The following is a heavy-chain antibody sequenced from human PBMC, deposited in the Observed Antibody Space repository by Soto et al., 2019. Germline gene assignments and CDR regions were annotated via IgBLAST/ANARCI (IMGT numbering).Heavy chain of an antibody. D-gene: IGHD6-6*01. Sequence: QVQLVESGGGVVQPGRSLRLSCAASGFTFSSYGMHWVRQAPGKGLEWVAVIWYDGSNKYYADSVKGRFTISRDNSKNTLYLQMNSLRAEDTAVCYCARVSSSSPYYYYGMDVWGQGTTVTVSS. CDR3: ARVSSSSPYYYYGMDV. CDR1: GFTFSSYG. V-gene: IGHV3-33*01. CDR2: IWYDGSNK. J-gene: IGHJ6*02.